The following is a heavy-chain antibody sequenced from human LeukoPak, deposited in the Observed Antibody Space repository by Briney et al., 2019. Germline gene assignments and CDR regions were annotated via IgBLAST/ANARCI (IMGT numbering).Heavy chain of an antibody. CDR1: GFTFGDYA. CDR2: IYSGGGT. CDR3: ARLQSERSSWYGKDY. D-gene: IGHD6-13*01. J-gene: IGHJ4*02. V-gene: IGHV3-66*04. Sequence: VQPGRSLRLSCTASGFTFGDYAMSWVRQAPGKGLEWVSIIYSGGGTYYADSVKGRFTISRDNSKNTLYLQMNSLRVEDTAVYYCARLQSERSSWYGKDYWGQGTLVTVSS.